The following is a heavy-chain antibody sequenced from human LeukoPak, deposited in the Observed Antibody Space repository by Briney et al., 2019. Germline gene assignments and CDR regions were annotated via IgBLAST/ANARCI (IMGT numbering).Heavy chain of an antibody. V-gene: IGHV3-23*01. J-gene: IGHJ2*01. CDR1: GFTFSSFA. Sequence: GGSRRLSCAASGFTFSSFAMSWVRQAPGKGLEWVSAMSSRGGSTYYADSVKGRFTISRDNSKNTLSLQMNSLRAEDTAVYYCAKGTVTTYWHFDLWGRGTQVTVSS. CDR3: AKGTVTTYWHFDL. CDR2: MSSRGGST. D-gene: IGHD4-17*01.